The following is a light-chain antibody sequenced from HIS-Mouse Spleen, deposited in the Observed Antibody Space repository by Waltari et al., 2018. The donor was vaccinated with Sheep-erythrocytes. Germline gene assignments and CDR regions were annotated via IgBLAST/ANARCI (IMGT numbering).Light chain of an antibody. Sequence: EIVLTQSPATLSLSPGERATLSCRASQSVSSYLAWYQQKPGQAPRLLIYDASSLQSGVPSRFSGSGSGTDFTLTISSLQPEDFATYYCQQANSFPITFGQGTRLEIK. V-gene: IGKV3-11*01. CDR1: QSVSSY. CDR3: QQANSFPIT. J-gene: IGKJ5*01. CDR2: DAS.